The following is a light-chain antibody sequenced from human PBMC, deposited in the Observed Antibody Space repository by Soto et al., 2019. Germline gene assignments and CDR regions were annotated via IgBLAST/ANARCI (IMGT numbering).Light chain of an antibody. CDR1: QSVSSN. Sequence: EIVMTQSPATLSVSPGEGATLSCRASQSVSSNLAWYQQKPGQAPRLLIYGASTRATGIPARFSGSGSATEFTLTISSLQSEDFALYYCQQYNNWPRTFGQGTKVEI. J-gene: IGKJ1*01. CDR3: QQYNNWPRT. V-gene: IGKV3-15*01. CDR2: GAS.